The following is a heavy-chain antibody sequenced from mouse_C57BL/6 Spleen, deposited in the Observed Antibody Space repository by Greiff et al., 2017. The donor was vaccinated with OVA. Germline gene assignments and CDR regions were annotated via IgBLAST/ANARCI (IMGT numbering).Heavy chain of an antibody. J-gene: IGHJ4*01. CDR1: GYTFTSYT. CDR3: ARSSDYDVRGNAMDY. Sequence: QVQLKQSGAELARPGASVKMSCKASGYTFTSYTMHWVKQRPGQGLEWIGYINPSSGYTKYNQKFKDKATLTADKSSSTAYMQLSSLTSEDSAVYYCARSSDYDVRGNAMDYWGQGTSVTVSS. D-gene: IGHD2-4*01. V-gene: IGHV1-4*01. CDR2: INPSSGYT.